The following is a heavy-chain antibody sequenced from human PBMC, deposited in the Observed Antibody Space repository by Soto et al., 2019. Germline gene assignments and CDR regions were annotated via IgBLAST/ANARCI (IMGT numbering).Heavy chain of an antibody. CDR3: ARDEKGSGSYYRVEQNYYYYYMDV. CDR1: GGTFSSYT. D-gene: IGHD3-10*01. CDR2: IIPILGIA. J-gene: IGHJ6*03. V-gene: IGHV1-69*08. Sequence: QVQLVQSGAEVKKPGSSVKVSCKASGGTFSSYTISWVRQAPGQGLEWMGRIIPILGIANYAQKFQGRVTITADKSTSTAYMELSSLRSEDTAVYYCARDEKGSGSYYRVEQNYYYYYMDVWGKGTTVTVSS.